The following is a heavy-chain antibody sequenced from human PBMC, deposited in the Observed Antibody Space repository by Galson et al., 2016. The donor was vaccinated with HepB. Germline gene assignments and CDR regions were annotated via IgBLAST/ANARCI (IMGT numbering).Heavy chain of an antibody. CDR1: GFTFSSFW. J-gene: IGHJ4*02. CDR3: ARAPNGNKDND. CDR2: IKDDGGEK. V-gene: IGHV3-7*03. Sequence: SLRLSCAASGFTFSSFWMSWIRQAPGKGLEWVANIKDDGGEKYYVDSVKGRFTISRDNAKNSLYLQMNSLRAEDTAVYYCARAPNGNKDNDWGQGTLVTVSS. D-gene: IGHD2/OR15-2a*01.